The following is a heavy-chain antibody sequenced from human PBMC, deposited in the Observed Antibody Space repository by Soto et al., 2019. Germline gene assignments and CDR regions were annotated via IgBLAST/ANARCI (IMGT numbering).Heavy chain of an antibody. CDR2: ISGSGGST. Sequence: GGSLRLSCAASGFTFSSYAMSWVLQAPGKGLEWVSAISGSGGSTYYADSVKGRFTISRDNSKNTLYLKMNSLRAEDTAVYYCAKSAARVVPAAAFDYWGQGTLVTVSS. CDR3: AKSAARVVPAAAFDY. CDR1: GFTFSSYA. D-gene: IGHD2-2*01. V-gene: IGHV3-23*01. J-gene: IGHJ4*02.